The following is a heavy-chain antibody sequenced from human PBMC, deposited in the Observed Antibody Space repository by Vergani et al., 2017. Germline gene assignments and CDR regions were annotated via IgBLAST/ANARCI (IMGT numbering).Heavy chain of an antibody. D-gene: IGHD2-15*01. CDR2: ISYDGSNK. J-gene: IGHJ6*02. Sequence: QVQLVESGGGVVQPGRSLRLSCAASGFTFSSYGMHWVRQAPGTGLEWVAVISYDGSNKYYADSVKGRFTISRDNTKNTLYLQMNSLRAEDTAVYYCAKDQYCSGGSCYSGPGYYYYYGMDVWGQGTTVTVSS. CDR1: GFTFSSYG. V-gene: IGHV3-30*18. CDR3: AKDQYCSGGSCYSGPGYYYYYGMDV.